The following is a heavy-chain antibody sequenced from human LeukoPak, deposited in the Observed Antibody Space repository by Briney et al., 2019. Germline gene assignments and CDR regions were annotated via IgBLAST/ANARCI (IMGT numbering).Heavy chain of an antibody. V-gene: IGHV4-34*01. CDR3: ARGWSGAVAGD. Sequence: SETLSLTCAVYGGSFSNYYWSWIRQPPGKGLEWIGEVKHGGSTNYNPSLKSRVTISVDASENNFPLKLNSLTAADTAVYYCARGWSGAVAGDWGQGTLVTVSS. CDR1: GGSFSNYY. D-gene: IGHD6-19*01. CDR2: VKHGGST. J-gene: IGHJ4*02.